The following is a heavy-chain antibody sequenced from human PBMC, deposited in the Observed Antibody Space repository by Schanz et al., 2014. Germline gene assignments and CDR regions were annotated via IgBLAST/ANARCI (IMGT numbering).Heavy chain of an antibody. CDR3: ARKMKLGVYGGKGHDSLDI. V-gene: IGHV3-74*02. Sequence: EVQLVESGGGLVQPGGSLRLSCTASGFNSDDYAMHWVRQAPGKGLVWVARINSVGSNTDYADSVTGRFTISRDNAKNTLYLQMNTLRAEDTAVYYCARKMKLGVYGGKGHDSLDIWGQGTMVTVSS. D-gene: IGHD4-17*01. J-gene: IGHJ3*02. CDR2: INSVGSNT. CDR1: GFNSDDYA.